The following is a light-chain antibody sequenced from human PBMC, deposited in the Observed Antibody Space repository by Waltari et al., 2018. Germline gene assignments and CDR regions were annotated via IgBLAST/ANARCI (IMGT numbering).Light chain of an antibody. V-gene: IGKV3-20*01. CDR3: QHFGASPIT. CDR1: DTIDSRY. CDR2: GDS. J-gene: IGKJ5*01. Sequence: EMVVTQSPGTLSLSPGERATLSCRASDTIDSRYLAWYQQKLGQSPRLLLFGDSSRAPGTPDTFSGSGSGTDFTLTISRVEPEDFAMYFCQHFGASPITFGQGTRLEIK.